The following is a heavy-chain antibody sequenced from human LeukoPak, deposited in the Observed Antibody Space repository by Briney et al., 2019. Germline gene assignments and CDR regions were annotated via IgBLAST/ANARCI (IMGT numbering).Heavy chain of an antibody. CDR1: GGSFSGYY. Sequence: SETLSLTCAVYGGSFSGYYWSWIRQPPGKGLEWIGEVNHSGSTNYNPSLKSRVTISVDTSKNQFSLKLSSVTAADTAVYYCASPGSGRHAFDIWGQGTMVTVSS. V-gene: IGHV4-34*01. J-gene: IGHJ3*02. CDR3: ASPGSGRHAFDI. D-gene: IGHD3-10*01. CDR2: VNHSGST.